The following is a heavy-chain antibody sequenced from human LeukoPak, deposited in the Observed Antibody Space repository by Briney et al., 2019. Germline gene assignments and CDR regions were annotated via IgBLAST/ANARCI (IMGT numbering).Heavy chain of an antibody. V-gene: IGHV3-30*18. CDR3: GKGGLWLAGAWTGVSLVNLFGP. D-gene: IGHD5-18*01. CDR1: GFTFSSYG. J-gene: IGHJ5*01. CDR2: ISYDGSNK. Sequence: PGGSLRLSCAASGFTFSSYGMHWVRQAPGKGLEWVAVISYDGSNKYYADSVKGRFTISRDNSKNTLYLQMNSLRAEDTAVYYCGKGGLWLAGAWTGVSLVNLFGPLGQGTLGTRSS.